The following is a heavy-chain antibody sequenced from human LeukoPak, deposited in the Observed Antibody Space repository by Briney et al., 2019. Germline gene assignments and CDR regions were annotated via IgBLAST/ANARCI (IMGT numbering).Heavy chain of an antibody. J-gene: IGHJ6*03. CDR3: ARAYLLRFLEWTTDPYYYYMDV. V-gene: IGHV1-69*04. CDR1: GGTSSSYA. CDR2: IIPILGIA. Sequence: ASVKVSCKASGGTSSSYAISWVRQAPGQGLEWMGRIIPILGIANYAQKLQGRVTMTTDTSTSTAYMELRSLRSDDTAVYYCARAYLLRFLEWTTDPYYYYMDVWGKGTTVTVSS. D-gene: IGHD3-3*01.